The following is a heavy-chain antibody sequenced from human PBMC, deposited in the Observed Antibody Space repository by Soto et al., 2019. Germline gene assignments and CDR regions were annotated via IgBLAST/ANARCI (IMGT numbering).Heavy chain of an antibody. Sequence: SETLSLTCTVSGGSISSSSYYWGWIRQPPGKGLEWIGSIYYSGSTYYNPSLKSRVTISVDTSKNQFSLKLSSVTAADTAVYYCAITTDRPFDPWGQGTLVTVSS. V-gene: IGHV4-39*01. CDR2: IYYSGST. CDR1: GGSISSSSYY. J-gene: IGHJ5*02. CDR3: AITTDRPFDP. D-gene: IGHD4-17*01.